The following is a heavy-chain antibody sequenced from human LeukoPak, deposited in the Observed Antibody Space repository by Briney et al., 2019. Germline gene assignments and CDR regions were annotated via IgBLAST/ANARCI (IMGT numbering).Heavy chain of an antibody. CDR2: ISSSSSYI. CDR1: GFTFSNAW. CDR3: ARDRLAVMEGDLDY. J-gene: IGHJ4*02. D-gene: IGHD3-16*01. V-gene: IGHV3-21*01. Sequence: GGSLRLSCAASGFTFSNAWMSWVRQAPGKGLEWVSSISSSSSYIYYADSVKGRFTISRDNAKNSLYLQMNSLRAEDTAVYYCARDRLAVMEGDLDYWGQGTLVTVSS.